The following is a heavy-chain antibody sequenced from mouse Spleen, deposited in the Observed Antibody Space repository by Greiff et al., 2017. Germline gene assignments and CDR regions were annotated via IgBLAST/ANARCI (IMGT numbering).Heavy chain of an antibody. J-gene: IGHJ4*01. V-gene: IGHV1-9*01. CDR1: GYTFSSYW. D-gene: IGHD1-1*01. Sequence: QVQLQQSGAELMKPGASVKISCKATGYTFSSYWIEWVKQRPGHGLEWIGEILPGSGSTNYNEKFKGKATFTADTSSNTAYMQLSSLTSEDSAVYYCARDYYEPHRAMDYWGQGTSVTVSS. CDR2: ILPGSGST. CDR3: ARDYYEPHRAMDY.